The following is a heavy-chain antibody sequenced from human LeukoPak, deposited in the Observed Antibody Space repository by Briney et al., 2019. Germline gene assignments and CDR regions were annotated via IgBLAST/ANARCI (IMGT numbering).Heavy chain of an antibody. CDR3: ARRTRRAAATTRDAFDI. D-gene: IGHD2-15*01. CDR1: GGSFSGYY. Sequence: SETLSLTCAVYGGSFSGYYWSWIRQPPGKGLEWIGEMNHSGSTNYNPSLKSRVTISVDTSKNQFSLKLSSVTAADTAVYYCARRTRRAAATTRDAFDIWGQGTMVTVSS. V-gene: IGHV4-34*01. CDR2: MNHSGST. J-gene: IGHJ3*02.